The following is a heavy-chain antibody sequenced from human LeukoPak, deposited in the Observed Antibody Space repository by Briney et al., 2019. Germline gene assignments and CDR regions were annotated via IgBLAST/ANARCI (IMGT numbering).Heavy chain of an antibody. CDR2: IYYSGST. CDR3: PRESSLLWFGENWFDP. CDR1: GGSISSGDYY. D-gene: IGHD3-10*01. J-gene: IGHJ5*02. Sequence: SETLSLTCTVSGGSISSGDYYWSWIRQPPGKGLEWIGYIYYSGSTYYNPSLKSRVTISVDTSKNQFSLKLSSVTAADTAVYYCPRESSLLWFGENWFDPWGQGTLVTVSS. V-gene: IGHV4-30-4*08.